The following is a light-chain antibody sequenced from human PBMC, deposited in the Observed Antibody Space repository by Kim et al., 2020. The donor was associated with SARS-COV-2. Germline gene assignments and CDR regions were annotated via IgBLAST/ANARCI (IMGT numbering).Light chain of an antibody. CDR2: DAS. Sequence: SPGERATLSCRASQSVSSYLAWYQQKPGQAPRLLIYDASNRATGIPARFSGSGSGTDFTLTISSLEPEDFAVYYCQQRSNWPRGVTFGQGTKLEI. J-gene: IGKJ2*01. CDR3: QQRSNWPRGVT. V-gene: IGKV3-11*01. CDR1: QSVSSY.